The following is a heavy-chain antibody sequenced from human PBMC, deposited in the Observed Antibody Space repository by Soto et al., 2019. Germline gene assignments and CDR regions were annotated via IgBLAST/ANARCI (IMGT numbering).Heavy chain of an antibody. J-gene: IGHJ4*02. CDR1: GGSFSGYY. CDR2: INHSGST. V-gene: IGHV4-34*01. Sequence: SETLSLTCAVYGGSFSGYYWSWIRQPPGKGLEWIGEINHSGSTNYNPSLKSRVTISVDTSKNQFSLKLSSVTAADTAVYYCARGHGGYSHIDYWGQGTLVTVSS. D-gene: IGHD5-18*01. CDR3: ARGHGGYSHIDY.